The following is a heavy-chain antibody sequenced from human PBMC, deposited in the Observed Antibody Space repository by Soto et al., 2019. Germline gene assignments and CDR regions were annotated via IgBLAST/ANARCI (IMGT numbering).Heavy chain of an antibody. CDR2: ISHSGDNT. D-gene: IGHD3-9*01. V-gene: IGHV3-23*01. Sequence: GGSLRLSCVASGVAISGYAMSWVRQAPGQGLQWVSYISHSGDNTYYADAVKGRFTISGDNSKNTLYLQMNSPRAEDTAEYYXLTWSHNVLTGPDGYGMDVWGQGTTVTVSS. J-gene: IGHJ6*02. CDR3: LTWSHNVLTGPDGYGMDV. CDR1: GVAISGYA.